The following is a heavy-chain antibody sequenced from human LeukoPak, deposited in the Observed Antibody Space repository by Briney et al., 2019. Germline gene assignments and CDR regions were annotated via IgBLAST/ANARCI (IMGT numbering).Heavy chain of an antibody. CDR2: INHSGST. Sequence: SETLSLTCAVYGGSFSGYYWSWIRQPPGKGLEWIGEINHSGSTNYNPSLKSRVTISVDTSKNQFSLKLSSATAADTAVYYCARGSPLDYWGQGTLVTVSS. V-gene: IGHV4-34*01. CDR1: GGSFSGYY. J-gene: IGHJ4*02. CDR3: ARGSPLDY.